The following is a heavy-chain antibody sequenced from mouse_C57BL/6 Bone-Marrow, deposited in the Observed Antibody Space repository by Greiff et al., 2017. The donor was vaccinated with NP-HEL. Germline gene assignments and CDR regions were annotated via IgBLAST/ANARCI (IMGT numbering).Heavy chain of an antibody. CDR3: TLVFAY. J-gene: IGHJ3*01. Sequence: VKLKQSGAELVRPGASVTLSCKASGYTFTDYEMHWVKQTPVHGLEWIGAIDPETGGTAYNQKFKGKAILTADKSSSTAYMELRSLTSEDSAVYYCTLVFAYWGQGTLVTGSA. CDR2: IDPETGGT. CDR1: GYTFTDYE. V-gene: IGHV1-15*01.